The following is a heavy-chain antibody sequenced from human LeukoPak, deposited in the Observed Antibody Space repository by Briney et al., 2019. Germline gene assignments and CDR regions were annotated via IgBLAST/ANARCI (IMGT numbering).Heavy chain of an antibody. Sequence: PGGSLRLSCAASGFIFSSYWMHWARQAPGKGLVWVSRINSDGSSTSYADSVKGRFTISRDNAKNTLYLQMNSLRAEDTAVYYCARDVRYCSGGSCYSGDYWGQGTLVTVSS. CDR1: GFIFSSYW. V-gene: IGHV3-74*01. J-gene: IGHJ4*02. CDR3: ARDVRYCSGGSCYSGDY. CDR2: INSDGSST. D-gene: IGHD2-15*01.